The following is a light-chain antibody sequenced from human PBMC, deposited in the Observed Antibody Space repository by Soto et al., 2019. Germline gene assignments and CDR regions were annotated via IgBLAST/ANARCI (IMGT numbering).Light chain of an antibody. J-gene: IGKJ1*01. Sequence: DIQMTQSPFTLPASVGDRVTITCRASQSISTWLAWYQQKPGQAPKLLIYDASRLESGVPSRFSGSGSGTEFTLTISSLQPDDFATYFCQQYNSYSGTFGQGTKVDIK. CDR2: DAS. CDR1: QSISTW. V-gene: IGKV1-5*01. CDR3: QQYNSYSGT.